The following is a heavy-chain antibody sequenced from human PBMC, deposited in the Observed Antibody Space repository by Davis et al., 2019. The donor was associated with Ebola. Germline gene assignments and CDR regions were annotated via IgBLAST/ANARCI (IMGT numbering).Heavy chain of an antibody. V-gene: IGHV1-69*02. J-gene: IGHJ4*02. CDR2: FIPILGIA. CDR3: ADRIAAADTGT. CDR1: RGTLSSYS. Sequence: SVKVSCKASRGTLSSYSISWVRQAPGHGLEWMGRFIPILGIANYAQKFQGRVTITADKSTSTAYMELGSLRSEDTAVYYCADRIAAADTGTWGQGTLVTVSS. D-gene: IGHD6-13*01.